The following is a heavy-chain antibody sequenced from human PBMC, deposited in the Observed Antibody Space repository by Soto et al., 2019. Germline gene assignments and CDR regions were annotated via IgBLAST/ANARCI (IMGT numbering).Heavy chain of an antibody. CDR1: GYTFTNY. J-gene: IGHJ4*02. D-gene: IGHD3-22*01. V-gene: IGHV4-59*01. Sequence: SCKASGYTFTNYWIWIRQSPGKRLEWIGYIFYSGSTNYNPSLKNRVSLSVDTSKNQFSLRLTAVTAADTAVYYCARVGSSGWSPDYWGQGTLVTVSS. CDR3: ARVGSSGWSPDY. CDR2: IFYSGST.